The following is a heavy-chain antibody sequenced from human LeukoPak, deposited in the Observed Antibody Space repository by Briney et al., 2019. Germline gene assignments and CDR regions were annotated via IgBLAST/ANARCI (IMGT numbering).Heavy chain of an antibody. Sequence: GGSLRLSCAASGFDFSIYSMDWVRQAPGKGLEWIAYIKSNSDTIYYADSVRGRFTISRDNAKNSLYLQMNSLRAVDTAVYYCARERGYCSGPTCYGFDYWGQGTLVTVSS. CDR1: GFDFSIYS. CDR3: ARERGYCSGPTCYGFDY. J-gene: IGHJ4*02. V-gene: IGHV3-48*01. D-gene: IGHD2-2*01. CDR2: IKSNSDTI.